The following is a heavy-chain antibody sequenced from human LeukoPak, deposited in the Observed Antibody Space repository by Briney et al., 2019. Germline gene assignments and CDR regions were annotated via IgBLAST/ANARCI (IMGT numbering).Heavy chain of an antibody. CDR1: GFTFSSCW. V-gene: IGHV3-7*01. CDR3: ARLVGWRRFDS. D-gene: IGHD5-24*01. CDR2: TNQDGSEN. J-gene: IGHJ5*01. Sequence: PGGSLRLSCAASGFTFSSCWMNWVRQAPGKGLEWVASTNQDGSENRYVDSVKGRFTISRDNGKNSLYLQMDSLRAEDTAVYYCARLVGWRRFDSWGRGTLVTVSS.